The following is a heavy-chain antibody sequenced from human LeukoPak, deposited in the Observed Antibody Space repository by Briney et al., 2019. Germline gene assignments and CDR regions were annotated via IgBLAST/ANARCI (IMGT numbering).Heavy chain of an antibody. CDR3: AKEAGIVVRCSDY. J-gene: IGHJ4*02. CDR1: GFTFSSYA. D-gene: IGHD6-19*01. V-gene: IGHV3-64*01. CDR2: ISSNGGST. Sequence: PGGSLRLSCAASGFTFSSYAMHWVRQAPGKGLEYVSAISSNGGSTFYANSVKGRFTISRDNSKNTLYLQMGSLRAEDMAVYYCAKEAGIVVRCSDYWGQGTLVTVSS.